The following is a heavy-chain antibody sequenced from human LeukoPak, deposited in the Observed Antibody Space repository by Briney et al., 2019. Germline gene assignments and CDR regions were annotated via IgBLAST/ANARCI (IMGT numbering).Heavy chain of an antibody. J-gene: IGHJ3*02. CDR2: FDPEDGET. CDR3: ATSRGSYSRVADAFDI. Sequence: ASVKVSCKASGGTFSSYAISWVRQAPGKGLEWMGGFDPEDGETIYAQKLQGRVTMIEDTSTDTAYMELSSLRSEDTAVYYCATSRGSYSRVADAFDIWGQGTMVTVSS. CDR1: GGTFSSYA. D-gene: IGHD1-26*01. V-gene: IGHV1-24*01.